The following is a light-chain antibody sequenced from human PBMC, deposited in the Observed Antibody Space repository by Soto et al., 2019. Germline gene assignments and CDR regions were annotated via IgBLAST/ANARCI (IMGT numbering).Light chain of an antibody. CDR2: EGI. J-gene: IGLJ1*01. V-gene: IGLV2-23*01. CDR1: SSTVGGFNV. CDR3: CSYVGATTYG. Sequence: QSALTQPASVSGSPGQSITISCTGTSSTVGGFNVVSWYQQHPGKAPKVIIYEGIKRPSGISNRFSGSNSGSTASLTISGLQAEDEADYYCCSYVGATTYGFGTGTKV.